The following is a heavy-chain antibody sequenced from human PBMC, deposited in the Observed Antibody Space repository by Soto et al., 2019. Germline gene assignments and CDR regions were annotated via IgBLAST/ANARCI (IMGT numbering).Heavy chain of an antibody. V-gene: IGHV3-7*01. CDR3: ASLLSLAPNYYYGMDV. Sequence: LRLSCAASGFTFSSYWMSWVRQAPGKGLEWVANKKQDGSEKYYVHSVKGRFTISRDNAKNSLYLQMNSLRAEDTAVYYCASLLSLAPNYYYGMDVWGQGTTVTVSS. CDR2: KKQDGSEK. J-gene: IGHJ6*02. CDR1: GFTFSSYW.